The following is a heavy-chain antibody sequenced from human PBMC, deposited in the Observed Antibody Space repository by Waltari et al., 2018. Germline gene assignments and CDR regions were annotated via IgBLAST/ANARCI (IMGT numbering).Heavy chain of an antibody. Sequence: QVPLQESGPGLVKPSQTLSLTCTVSGGSIISDNYFWSWIRQPAGKGLEWIGHIHTSGSTNYNPSLKSRVTISVDTSKNQFSLQLNSVTPEDTAVYYCTREGTEGPAALTGAFDIWGQGTMVTVSS. V-gene: IGHV4-61*02. CDR1: GGSIISDNYF. D-gene: IGHD2-2*01. J-gene: IGHJ3*02. CDR3: TREGTEGPAALTGAFDI. CDR2: IHTSGST.